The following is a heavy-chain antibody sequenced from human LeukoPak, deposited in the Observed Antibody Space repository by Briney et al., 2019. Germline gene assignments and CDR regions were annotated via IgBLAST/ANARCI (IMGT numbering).Heavy chain of an antibody. CDR3: ASNTGTVFDY. CDR2: VYTSGST. V-gene: IGHV4-61*02. Sequence: PSETLSLTCTVSGGSISSKSYYWAWIRQPAGKGLEWIGRVYTSGSTDYNPSLKSRVTISLDMSKHQFSLTLTSVTAADTAVYYCASNTGTVFDYWGQGALVTVSS. J-gene: IGHJ4*02. CDR1: GGSISSKSYY. D-gene: IGHD7-27*01.